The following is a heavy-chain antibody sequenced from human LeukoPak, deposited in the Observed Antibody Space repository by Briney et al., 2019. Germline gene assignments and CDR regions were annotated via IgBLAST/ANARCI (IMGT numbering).Heavy chain of an antibody. J-gene: IGHJ4*02. CDR2: IYYSGST. CDR3: ARGGFREFDS. CDR1: GGSISKFY. Sequence: SETLSLTCTVSGGSISKFYWSWIRQPPGKGLEWIGYIYYSGSTNYNPSLKSRVTISVDTSKNQFSLKLSSVTAADTAVYYCARGGFREFDSWGQGTLVIVSS. D-gene: IGHD3-10*01. V-gene: IGHV4-59*01.